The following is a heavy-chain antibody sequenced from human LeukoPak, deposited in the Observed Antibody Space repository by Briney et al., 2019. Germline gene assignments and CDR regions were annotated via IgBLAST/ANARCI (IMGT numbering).Heavy chain of an antibody. J-gene: IGHJ4*02. V-gene: IGHV3-33*01. CDR3: ARDLTTVTTGRLGY. CDR1: GFTFRSYG. D-gene: IGHD4-17*01. Sequence: PGGSLRLSCAASGFTFRSYGMHWVRQAPGKGLEWVAVIWNDGSKKHYADSVKGRFTVSRDNSKNTLYLQMNSLRAEDTAVYYCARDLTTVTTGRLGYWGQGALSPSPQ. CDR2: IWNDGSKK.